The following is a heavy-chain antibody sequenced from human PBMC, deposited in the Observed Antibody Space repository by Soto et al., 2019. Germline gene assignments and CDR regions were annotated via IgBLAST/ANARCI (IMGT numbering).Heavy chain of an antibody. V-gene: IGHV3-9*01. J-gene: IGHJ6*02. CDR3: ASHSSGYPYYYYYGMDV. D-gene: IGHD3-22*01. Sequence: GGSLRLSCAVSGFTFDDNAMHWVRQAPEKGLEWVSGINWKSDIGYADSVKGRFTISRDNAENSLYLQMNSLRAEDTAVYYCASHSSGYPYYYYYGMDVWGQGTTVTVSS. CDR1: GFTFDDNA. CDR2: INWKSDI.